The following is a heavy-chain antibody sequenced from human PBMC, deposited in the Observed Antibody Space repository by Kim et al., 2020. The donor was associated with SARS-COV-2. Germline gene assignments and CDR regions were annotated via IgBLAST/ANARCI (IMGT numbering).Heavy chain of an antibody. D-gene: IGHD3-16*02. Sequence: SETLSLTCTVSGGSISSSSYYWGWIRQPPGKGLEWIGSIYYSGSTYYNPSLKSRVTISVDTSKNQFSLKLSSVTAADTAVYYCARLSYYFDYWGQGTLVTVSS. CDR2: IYYSGST. V-gene: IGHV4-39*01. J-gene: IGHJ4*02. CDR3: ARLSYYFDY. CDR1: GGSISSSSYY.